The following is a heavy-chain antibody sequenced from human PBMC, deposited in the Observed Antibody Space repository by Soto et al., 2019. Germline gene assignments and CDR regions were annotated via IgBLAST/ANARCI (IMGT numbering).Heavy chain of an antibody. V-gene: IGHV4-34*08. Sequence: QVQLQQWGAGLLKPSETLSLTCAVYGGTFSSYYWNWIRQSPGKGLEWIGDINYSGGTNYNPSLKSRVTISVYPAKNQFSLQLDAVTAADTAVYYCSKSYSGPFDPWGQGALVTVSS. D-gene: IGHD6-25*01. CDR1: GGTFSSYY. J-gene: IGHJ5*02. CDR3: SKSYSGPFDP. CDR2: INYSGGT.